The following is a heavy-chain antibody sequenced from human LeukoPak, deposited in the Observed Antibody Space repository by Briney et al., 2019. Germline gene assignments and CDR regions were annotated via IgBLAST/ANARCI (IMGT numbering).Heavy chain of an antibody. Sequence: ASVKVSCKASGYTFTSYAISWVRQAPGQGLEWMGGIIPIFGTANYAQKFQGRVTITTDESTSTAYMELSSLRSEDTAVYYCASSLHDYSNYPSFDYWAREPWSPSPQ. CDR1: GYTFTSYA. CDR3: ASSLHDYSNYPSFDY. J-gene: IGHJ4*02. CDR2: IIPIFGTA. V-gene: IGHV1-69*05. D-gene: IGHD4-11*01.